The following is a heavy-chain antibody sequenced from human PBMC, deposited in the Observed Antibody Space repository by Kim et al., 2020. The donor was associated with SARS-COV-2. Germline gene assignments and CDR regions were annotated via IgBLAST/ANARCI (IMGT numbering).Heavy chain of an antibody. J-gene: IGHJ4*02. CDR2: IYYSGST. D-gene: IGHD3-22*01. V-gene: IGHV4-31*03. CDR1: GGSISSGGYY. CDR3: ARGAYYYDSSGYYYNLDLDY. Sequence: SETLSLTCTVSGGSISSGGYYWSWIRQHPGKGLEWIGYIYYSGSTYYNPSLKSRVTISVDTSKNQFSLKLSSVTAADTAVYYCARGAYYYDSSGYYYNLDLDYWGQGTLVTVSS.